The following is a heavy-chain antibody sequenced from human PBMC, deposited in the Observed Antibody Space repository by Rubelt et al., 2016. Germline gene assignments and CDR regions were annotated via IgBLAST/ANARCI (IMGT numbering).Heavy chain of an antibody. Sequence: EVQLVESGGGQVQPGGSLRLSCATSGFFVTSYAMTWVRQAPGKGLEWVSGINWNGGSTGYADSVKGRFTISRANAKNSRYCQMYRFAAEDTALDYCSREMIAFGGVIATTYNFWGQGTLVTVSS. CDR2: INWNGGST. D-gene: IGHD3-16*01. V-gene: IGHV3-20*04. J-gene: IGHJ4*02. CDR3: SREMIAFGGVIATTYNF. CDR1: GFFVTSYA.